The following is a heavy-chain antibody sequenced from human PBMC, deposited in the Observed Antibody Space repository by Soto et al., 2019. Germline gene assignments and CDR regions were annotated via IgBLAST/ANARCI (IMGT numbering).Heavy chain of an antibody. Sequence: SETLSLTCTVSGGSSSSSSYYWGWIRQHPAKGLEGIGHIYYSGTTYYNPSLKSRATISAATSENQLSLRLISVTAADTAVYFCASLMATSWFDPLRQGTPVTVSS. D-gene: IGHD3-9*01. CDR3: ASLMATSWFDP. CDR2: IYYSGTT. CDR1: GGSSSSSSYY. J-gene: IGHJ5*02. V-gene: IGHV4-31*03.